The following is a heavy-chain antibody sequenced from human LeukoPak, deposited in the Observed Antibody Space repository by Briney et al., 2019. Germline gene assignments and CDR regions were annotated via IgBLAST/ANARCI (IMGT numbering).Heavy chain of an antibody. V-gene: IGHV4-4*09. J-gene: IGHJ4*02. CDR3: ARHGEPNYYDSSGYYYFDY. CDR1: GGSISSYY. D-gene: IGHD3-22*01. CDR2: IYTSGST. Sequence: PSETLSLTCTVSGGSISSYYWSWIRQPPGKGLEWIGYIYTSGSTNYNPSLKSRVTISVDTSKNQFSLKLSSVTAADTAVYYCARHGEPNYYDSSGYYYFDYWGQGTLVTVSS.